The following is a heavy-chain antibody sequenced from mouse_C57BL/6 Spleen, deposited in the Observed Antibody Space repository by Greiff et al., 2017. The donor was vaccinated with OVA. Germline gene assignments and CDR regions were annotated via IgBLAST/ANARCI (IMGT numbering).Heavy chain of an antibody. CDR1: GYTFTSYW. CDR2: IDPSDSYT. CDR3: EMPYYSSSYQYYFDY. J-gene: IGHJ2*01. D-gene: IGHD1-1*01. Sequence: QVQLQQPGAELVMPGASVKLSCKASGYTFTSYWMHWVKQRPGQGLEWIGEIDPSDSYTNYNQKFKGKSTLTVDKSSSTAYMQLSSLTSEDSAVYYCEMPYYSSSYQYYFDYWGQGTTLTVSS. V-gene: IGHV1-69*01.